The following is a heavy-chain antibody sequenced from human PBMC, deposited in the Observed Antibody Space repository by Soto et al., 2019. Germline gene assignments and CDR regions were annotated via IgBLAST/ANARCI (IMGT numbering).Heavy chain of an antibody. J-gene: IGHJ4*02. V-gene: IGHV4-59*08. Sequence: SETLSLTCTVSGGSISSYYWSWIRQPPGKGLEWIGYIYYSGSTNYNPSLKSRVTILVDTSKNQFSLKLSSVTAADTAVYYCARHVHFDWLFLFDYWGQGTLVTVSS. D-gene: IGHD3-9*01. CDR1: GGSISSYY. CDR3: ARHVHFDWLFLFDY. CDR2: IYYSGST.